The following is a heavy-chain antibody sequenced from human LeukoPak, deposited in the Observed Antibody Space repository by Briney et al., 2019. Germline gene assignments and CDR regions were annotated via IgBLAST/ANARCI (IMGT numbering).Heavy chain of an antibody. CDR2: INYSGNT. D-gene: IGHD2/OR15-2a*01. V-gene: IGHV4-39*01. Sequence: PSETLSLTCTVSGGSLNSNRYYWGWIRQPPGKGLEWIGSINYSGNTYYSPSLKSRVTISVDTSKNQFSLKLSSVTAADSAIYYCAGSYSSTWYSTFDLWGQGTVVTVSS. CDR1: GGSLNSNRYY. CDR3: AGSYSSTWYSTFDL. J-gene: IGHJ3*01.